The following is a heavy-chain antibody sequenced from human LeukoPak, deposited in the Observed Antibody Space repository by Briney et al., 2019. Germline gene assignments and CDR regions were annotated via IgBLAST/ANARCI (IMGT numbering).Heavy chain of an antibody. CDR1: GYTFTSYG. CDR3: ARAYSSSWYSRWFDP. CDR2: ISAYNGNT. Sequence: ASVKVSCXASGYTFTSYGISWVRRAPGQGLEWMGWISAYNGNTNYAQKLQGRVTMTTDTSTSTAYMELRSLRSDDTAVYYCARAYSSSWYSRWFDPWGQGTLVTVSS. D-gene: IGHD6-13*01. V-gene: IGHV1-18*01. J-gene: IGHJ5*02.